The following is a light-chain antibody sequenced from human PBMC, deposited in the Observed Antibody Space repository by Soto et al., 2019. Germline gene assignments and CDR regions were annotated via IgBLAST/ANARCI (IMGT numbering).Light chain of an antibody. J-gene: IGKJ1*01. V-gene: IGKV1-5*01. Sequence: DIQMTQSPSTLSASVGDRVTITCRASQSISNWLAWYQQKPGKAPNLLIYDASNLESVVPSRFSGSGSGTKFTLTISSLQPDDFATYYCQQYNSYPGTFCQGTKVEIK. CDR1: QSISNW. CDR2: DAS. CDR3: QQYNSYPGT.